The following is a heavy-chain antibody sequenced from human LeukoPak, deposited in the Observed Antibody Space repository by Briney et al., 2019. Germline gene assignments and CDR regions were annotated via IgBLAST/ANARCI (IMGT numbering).Heavy chain of an antibody. J-gene: IGHJ4*02. Sequence: PSQTLSLTCSVPGGSISSGSYYWTWIRQPAGKGLEWIGRIYTSGSTNYNPSLKSRVTISVDTSKNQFSLKMTSVTAADTAVYYCARVSYGSGSYYAYWGQGTLVTVSS. V-gene: IGHV4-61*02. D-gene: IGHD3-10*01. CDR1: GGSISSGSYY. CDR2: IYTSGST. CDR3: ARVSYGSGSYYAY.